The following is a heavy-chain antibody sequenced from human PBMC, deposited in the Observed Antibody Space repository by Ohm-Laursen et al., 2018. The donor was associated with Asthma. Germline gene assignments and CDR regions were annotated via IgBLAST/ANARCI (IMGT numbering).Heavy chain of an antibody. V-gene: IGHV4-59*01. CDR1: GGSISSYY. J-gene: IGHJ4*02. CDR3: ARAAVAGTGPFDY. D-gene: IGHD6-19*01. CDR2: IYYSGST. Sequence: GTLSLTCTVSGGSISSYYWSWIRQPPGKGLEWIGYIYYSGSTNYNPSLKSRVTISVDTSKNQFSLKLSSVTAADTAVYYCARAAVAGTGPFDYWGQGTLVTVSS.